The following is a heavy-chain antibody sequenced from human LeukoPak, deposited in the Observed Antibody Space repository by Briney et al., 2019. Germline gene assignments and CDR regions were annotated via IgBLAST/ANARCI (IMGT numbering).Heavy chain of an antibody. J-gene: IGHJ3*02. CDR3: AKDPNGDYIGTFDI. CDR2: IDARSGIT. Sequence: EGSLRLSCATSGFTFTIFGINWVRQAPGKGPEWVSYIDARSGITYYADSVQGRFTISRDNSKNTLYLQMNSLRAEDTAVYFCAKDPNGDYIGTFDIWGQGTMVTVSS. CDR1: GFTFTIFG. D-gene: IGHD4-17*01. V-gene: IGHV3-48*01.